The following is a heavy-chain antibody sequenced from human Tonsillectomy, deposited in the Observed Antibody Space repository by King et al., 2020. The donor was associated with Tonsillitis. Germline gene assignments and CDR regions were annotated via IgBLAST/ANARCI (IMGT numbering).Heavy chain of an antibody. CDR2: ISGSGSDT. Sequence: VQLVESGGGLVKPGGSLRLSCAVSGLPFSIQYMTWIRQAPGRGLEWVSSISGSGSDTYNADSVKGRFTTSRDNAEKSVFLQMSSLTVDDTAVYYCASLHFFGSEYWGQGILVTVSS. CDR1: GLPFSIQY. D-gene: IGHD3-10*01. V-gene: IGHV3-11*01. J-gene: IGHJ4*02. CDR3: ASLHFFGSEY.